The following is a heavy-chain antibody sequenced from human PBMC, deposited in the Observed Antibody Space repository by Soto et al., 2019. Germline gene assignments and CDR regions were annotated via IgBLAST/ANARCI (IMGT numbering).Heavy chain of an antibody. J-gene: IGHJ4*02. Sequence: PSETLSLTFAVSGGSFSGYIWTWIRQTPGEGLQWIGQINHSGSSIYNPSLKNRVTISTMSNNKFSLELSSVTAADTAVYYCTRGLFSGSSYSGSWYYFDSWGQGTMVTVSS. CDR2: INHSGSS. V-gene: IGHV4-34*01. D-gene: IGHD1-26*01. CDR3: TRGLFSGSSYSGSWYYFDS. CDR1: GGSFSGYI.